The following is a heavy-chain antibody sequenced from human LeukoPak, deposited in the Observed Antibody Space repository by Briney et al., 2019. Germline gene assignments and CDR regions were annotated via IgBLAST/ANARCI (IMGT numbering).Heavy chain of an antibody. J-gene: IGHJ6*03. CDR3: ARDGPFITMVRGVYYYYYYMDV. D-gene: IGHD3-10*01. Sequence: PGGSLRLSCAASGFIFSSYSMSWVRQAPGKGLEWVSSISTSSSYIYYADSVKGRFTISRDNAKNSLYLQMNSLRAEDTAMYYCARDGPFITMVRGVYYYYYYMDVWGKGTTVTVSS. CDR2: ISTSSSYI. CDR1: GFIFSSYS. V-gene: IGHV3-21*01.